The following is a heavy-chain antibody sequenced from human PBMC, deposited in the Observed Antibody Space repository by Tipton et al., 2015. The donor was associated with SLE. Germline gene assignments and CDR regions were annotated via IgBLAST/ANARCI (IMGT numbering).Heavy chain of an antibody. J-gene: IGHJ4*01. CDR2: ISYEGSNK. Sequence: RSLRLSCAASGFNFNRYPMHWVRQAPGKGLEWLAVISYEGSNKEYAESVKGRFTISRDNSKGTVDLQMNSLRAEDTAMYFCARDVGYCLGVSCAWGHYFDYWGHGALVTVSS. V-gene: IGHV3-30*04. CDR3: ARDVGYCLGVSCAWGHYFDY. D-gene: IGHD2-15*01. CDR1: GFNFNRYP.